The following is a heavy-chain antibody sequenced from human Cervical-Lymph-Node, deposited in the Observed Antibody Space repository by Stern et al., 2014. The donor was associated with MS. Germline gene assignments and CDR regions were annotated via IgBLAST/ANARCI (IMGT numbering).Heavy chain of an antibody. V-gene: IGHV5-51*01. Sequence: EVQLVESGSEVKQPGESLKISCKASRDSFTHSWIGWVRQMPGKGLEWMGIFYHADSDAKCSPSFEGQFSFSVHRSPSTTYLHWGSLKASDTAIYYCARHHGHSPTPFDSWGQGTRVTVSS. CDR2: FYHADSDA. J-gene: IGHJ4*02. CDR3: ARHHGHSPTPFDS. CDR1: RDSFTHSW. D-gene: IGHD5-24*01.